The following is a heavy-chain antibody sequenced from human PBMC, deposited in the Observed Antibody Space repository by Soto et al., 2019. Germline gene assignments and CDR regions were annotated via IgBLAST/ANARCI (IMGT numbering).Heavy chain of an antibody. V-gene: IGHV1-8*01. CDR1: GYTFTSYD. CDR3: ASPFWWCLLKFLSLMGSDAFDI. CDR2: MNPNSGNT. Sequence: ASVKVSCKASGYTFTSYDINWVRQATGQGLEWMGWMNPNSGNTGYAQKFQGRVTMTRNTSISTAYMELSSLRSEDTAVYYCASPFWWCLLKFLSLMGSDAFDIWGQGTMVTVSS. D-gene: IGHD2-21*01. J-gene: IGHJ3*02.